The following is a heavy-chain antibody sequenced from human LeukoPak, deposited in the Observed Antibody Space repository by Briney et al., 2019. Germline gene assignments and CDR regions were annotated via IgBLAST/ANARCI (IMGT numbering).Heavy chain of an antibody. CDR3: AKVTGTTLGNWFDP. CDR1: GYTFTSYG. D-gene: IGHD1-7*01. J-gene: IGHJ5*02. V-gene: IGHV1-18*01. Sequence: GASVTVSCKASGYTFTSYGISWVRQAPGQGLEWMGWISAYNGNTNYAQKLQGRVTMTTDTSTSTAYMELRSLRSDDTAVYYCAKVTGTTLGNWFDPWGQGTLVTVSS. CDR2: ISAYNGNT.